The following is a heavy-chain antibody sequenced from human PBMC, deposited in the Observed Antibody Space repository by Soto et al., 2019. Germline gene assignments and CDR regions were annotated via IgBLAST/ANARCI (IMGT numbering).Heavy chain of an antibody. J-gene: IGHJ4*02. V-gene: IGHV3-48*03. D-gene: IGHD3-10*01. Sequence: GGSLRLSCAASGFTFRRFELHWVRQAPGKGLEWISYISSSGSTAYYASSVEGRFTISRGNANNSVYLQMDSLRAEDTALYYCTRAAWFPYLSFYWGQGALVTVSS. CDR2: ISSSGSTA. CDR3: TRAAWFPYLSFY. CDR1: GFTFRRFE.